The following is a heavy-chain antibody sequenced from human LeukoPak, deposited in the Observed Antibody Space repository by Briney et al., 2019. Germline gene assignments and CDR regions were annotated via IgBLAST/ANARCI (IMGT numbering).Heavy chain of an antibody. J-gene: IGHJ4*02. CDR1: GYSISSGYY. CDR3: ARGVGIDY. CDR2: IYHSGST. Sequence: PSETLSLTCAVSGYSISSGYYWGWIRQPPGKGLEWIGSIYHSGSTYYNPSLKSRVTISVDTSKNQFSLKLSSVTAADTAMYYCARGVGIDYWGQGTLATVSS. D-gene: IGHD2-15*01. V-gene: IGHV4-38-2*01.